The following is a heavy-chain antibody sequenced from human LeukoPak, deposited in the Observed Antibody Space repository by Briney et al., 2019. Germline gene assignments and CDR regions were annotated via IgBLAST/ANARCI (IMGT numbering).Heavy chain of an antibody. CDR2: LYRGESVS. D-gene: IGHD3-10*01. V-gene: IGHV5-51*01. J-gene: IGHJ3*02. Sequence: GESPQIYCKCSGYSFTSYWIAWLRQMPGDGLELMRILYRGESVSRYFTSFQVKETISADKSISTAYLQWSSLEASDTAMYYCASPFGIFGTFDIWGQGTMVTVSS. CDR3: ASPFGIFGTFDI. CDR1: GYSFTSYW.